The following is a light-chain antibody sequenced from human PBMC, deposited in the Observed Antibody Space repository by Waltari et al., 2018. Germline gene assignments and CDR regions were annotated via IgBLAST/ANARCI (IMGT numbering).Light chain of an antibody. V-gene: IGKV3-20*01. CDR3: QQYGSSLWT. J-gene: IGKJ1*01. Sequence: EIVLTHSLGTLSLSPGASSTFSCRARQSVSISYLAWYQQKPGQPPRLLIYGASSRAAGIPHRFSGGGYGTDFTLTFSRLEPEDFAVYYCQQYGSSLWTFGQGTKVEIK. CDR1: QSVSISY. CDR2: GAS.